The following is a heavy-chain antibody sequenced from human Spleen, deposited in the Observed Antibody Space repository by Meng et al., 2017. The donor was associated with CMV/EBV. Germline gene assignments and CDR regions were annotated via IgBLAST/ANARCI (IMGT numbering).Heavy chain of an antibody. CDR1: GFTFSSDA. CDR2: ISYDGSNK. V-gene: IGHV3-30*04. CDR3: ARVLGGRRSGPFFDY. J-gene: IGHJ4*02. Sequence: SGFTFSSDAMHWVRQAPGKGLEWVAVISYDGSNKYYADSVKGRFTISRDNSKNTLYLQMNSLRAEDTAVYYCARVLGGRRSGPFFDYWGQGTLVTVSS. D-gene: IGHD1-26*01.